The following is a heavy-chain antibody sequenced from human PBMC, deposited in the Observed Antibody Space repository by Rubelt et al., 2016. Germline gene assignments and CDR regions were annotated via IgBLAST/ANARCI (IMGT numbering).Heavy chain of an antibody. D-gene: IGHD4-23*01. J-gene: IGHJ2*01. CDR3: ASNHGDYVGSYWYFDL. Sequence: SGSTYYNPSLKSRVTISVDTSKNQFSLKLSSVTAADTAVYYCASNHGDYVGSYWYFDLWGRGTLVTVSS. V-gene: IGHV4-39*07. CDR2: SGST.